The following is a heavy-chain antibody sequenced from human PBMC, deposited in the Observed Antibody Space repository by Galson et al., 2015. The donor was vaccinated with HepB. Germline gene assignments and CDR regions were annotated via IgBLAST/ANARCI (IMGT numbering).Heavy chain of an antibody. CDR1: GYTFTGYY. V-gene: IGHV1-18*04. D-gene: IGHD3-22*01. CDR2: ISGYNGNT. J-gene: IGHJ4*02. Sequence: VKVSCKASGYTFTGYYMHWVRQAPGQGLEWMGWISGYNGNTNNAQKFQGRVTMTIDTSTTTVYMELRSLRSDDTAVYYCARGSAYDSSGYIDYWGQGSLVTVSS. CDR3: ARGSAYDSSGYIDY.